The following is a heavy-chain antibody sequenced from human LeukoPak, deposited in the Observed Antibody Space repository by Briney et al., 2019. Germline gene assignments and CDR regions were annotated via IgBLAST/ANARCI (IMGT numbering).Heavy chain of an antibody. V-gene: IGHV4-34*01. CDR3: ARGQSWSFDY. D-gene: IGHD2-8*02. CDR2: IYHSGNT. Sequence: KPSETLSLTCAVYGGSFSGYYWSWIRQPPGKGLEWIGEIYHSGNTNYNPSLKSRVTISVDKSKNQFSLRVSSVTAADTAVYYCARGQSWSFDYWGQGTLVTVST. CDR1: GGSFSGYY. J-gene: IGHJ4*02.